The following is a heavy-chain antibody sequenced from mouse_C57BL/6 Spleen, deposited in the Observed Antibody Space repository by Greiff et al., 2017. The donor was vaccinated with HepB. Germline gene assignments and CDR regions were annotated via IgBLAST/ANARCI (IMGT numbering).Heavy chain of an antibody. CDR3: ASLGYDYASCFAY. D-gene: IGHD2-4*01. J-gene: IGHJ3*01. Sequence: EVQLQQSGPELVKPGASVKMSCKASGYTFTDYNMHWVKQSHGKSLEWIGYINPNNGGTSYNQKFKGKATLTVNKSSSTAYMELRSLTSEDSAVYYSASLGYDYASCFAYWGQGTLVTVSA. CDR1: GYTFTDYN. V-gene: IGHV1-22*01. CDR2: INPNNGGT.